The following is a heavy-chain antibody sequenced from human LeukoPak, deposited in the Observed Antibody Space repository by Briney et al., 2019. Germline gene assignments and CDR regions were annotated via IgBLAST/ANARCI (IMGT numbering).Heavy chain of an antibody. CDR2: IYYSGST. CDR1: GGSISSSSYY. D-gene: IGHD3-16*01. V-gene: IGHV4-39*07. CDR3: ATDWGRRPAHLLLTTPVGH. Sequence: SETLSLTCTVSGGSISSSSYYWGWIRQPPGKGLEWIGSIYYSGSTYYNPSLKSRVTISVDTSKNQFSLKLSSVTAADTAVYYCATDWGRRPAHLLLTTPVGHWGQGTLVTVSS. J-gene: IGHJ4*02.